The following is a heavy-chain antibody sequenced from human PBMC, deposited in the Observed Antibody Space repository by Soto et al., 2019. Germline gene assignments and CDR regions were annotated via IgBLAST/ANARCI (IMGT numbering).Heavy chain of an antibody. J-gene: IGHJ5*02. CDR3: AGNRGYSYGYAPSNWFDP. D-gene: IGHD5-18*01. CDR2: IFHTGTT. CDR1: GDSIISIYH. V-gene: IGHV4-38-2*02. Sequence: SETLSLTCTVSGDSIISIYHWAWIRQPPGRSLEWIASIFHTGTTYYTPSLKSRVTISVDTSKNQFSLKLSSVTAADTAVYYCAGNRGYSYGYAPSNWFDPWGQGTLVTVSS.